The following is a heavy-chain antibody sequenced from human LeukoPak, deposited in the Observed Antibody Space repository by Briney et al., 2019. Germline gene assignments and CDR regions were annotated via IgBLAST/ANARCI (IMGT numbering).Heavy chain of an antibody. CDR1: GVSITSNY. V-gene: IGHV4-59*01. CDR2: THHSGAT. D-gene: IGHD5-18*01. J-gene: IGHJ4*02. Sequence: PSETLSLTCGVSGVSITSNYWSWIRQPPGKGLEWLGYTHHSGATSYNPSLKSRSTMSLDTSNNQFSLKLSSVTAADTAVYYCARSSGHSYGDFDYWGQGNLVTVSS. CDR3: ARSSGHSYGDFDY.